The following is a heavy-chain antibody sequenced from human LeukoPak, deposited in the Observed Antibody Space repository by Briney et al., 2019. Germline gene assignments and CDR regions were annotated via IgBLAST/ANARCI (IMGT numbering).Heavy chain of an antibody. J-gene: IGHJ4*02. CDR3: AKDKDYYDSSGNFGNPTVFDY. V-gene: IGHV3-23*01. Sequence: GGSLRLSCAVSGFTFNSYAMDCVRQAPGEGLECVSAISGSGGSTYYAESVKGRFIISRDNSKNTLYLQVNSLRAEDTAVYYCAKDKDYYDSSGNFGNPTVFDYWGQGTLVTVSS. CDR2: ISGSGGST. CDR1: GFTFNSYA. D-gene: IGHD3-22*01.